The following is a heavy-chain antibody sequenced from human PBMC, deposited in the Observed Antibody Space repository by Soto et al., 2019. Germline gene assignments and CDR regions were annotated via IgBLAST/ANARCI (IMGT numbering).Heavy chain of an antibody. Sequence: QVQLVQSGAEVKKPGSSVKVSCKASGGTFSSYAISWVRQAPGQGLEWMGGIIPIFGTANYAQKFQGRVTITADEPTSTANMELGSLRSEDTAVYYCARFTVVTRDNWYFDLWGRGTLVTVSS. CDR1: GGTFSSYA. J-gene: IGHJ2*01. CDR2: IIPIFGTA. D-gene: IGHD2-21*02. CDR3: ARFTVVTRDNWYFDL. V-gene: IGHV1-69*12.